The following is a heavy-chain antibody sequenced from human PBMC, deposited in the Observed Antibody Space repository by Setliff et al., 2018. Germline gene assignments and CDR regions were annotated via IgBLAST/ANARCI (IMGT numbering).Heavy chain of an antibody. D-gene: IGHD2-2*01. CDR1: GYTFTNYG. CDR3: ERLVRYCTTTTCQRTSGDDF. Sequence: GASVKVSCKASGYTFTNYGITWVRQAPGQGLEWMGWINNYNTNTKYAQKLQGRVTMTTDTSTSTAYMELRSLRSDDTAVYYCERLVRYCTTTTCQRTSGDDFWGQGTLVTVSS. V-gene: IGHV1-18*01. CDR2: INNYNTNT. J-gene: IGHJ4*02.